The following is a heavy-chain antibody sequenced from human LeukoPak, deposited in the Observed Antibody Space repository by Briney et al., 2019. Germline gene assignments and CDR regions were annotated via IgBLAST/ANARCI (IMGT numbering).Heavy chain of an antibody. CDR2: IKQDGSET. V-gene: IGHV3-7*01. CDR1: GFTFRSYW. J-gene: IGHJ4*02. D-gene: IGHD2-21*02. CDR3: ARGGQAGTGDV. Sequence: PGGSLRLSCAASGFTFRSYWMTWVRQSPGKGLEWVANIKQDGSETYHVDSVKGRFTISRDNAKDSLYLEMNSLRAEDTAVHYCARGGQAGTGDVWGQGTLVTVSS.